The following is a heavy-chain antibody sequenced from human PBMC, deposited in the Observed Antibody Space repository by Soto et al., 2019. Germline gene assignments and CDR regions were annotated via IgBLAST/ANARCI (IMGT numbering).Heavy chain of an antibody. Sequence: QVQLVESGGGLVKPGGSLRLSYAASGFAFSDFYMSWTRQAPGKGLEWISYISGGGTTVFYADSVKGRFTISRDNAQKSLYLQMDSLTSEDTAIYYCARDREPSVYHGMAVWGQGTTVTVSS. J-gene: IGHJ6*02. V-gene: IGHV3-11*01. CDR2: ISGGGTTV. CDR3: ARDREPSVYHGMAV. CDR1: GFAFSDFY.